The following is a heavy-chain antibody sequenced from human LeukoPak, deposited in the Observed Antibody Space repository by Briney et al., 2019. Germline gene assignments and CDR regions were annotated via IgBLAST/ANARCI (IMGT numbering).Heavy chain of an antibody. D-gene: IGHD5-18*01. Sequence: GGSLRLSCAASGFTVSSNYMSWVRRAPGKGLEWVSVIYSGGSTYYADSVKGRFTISRDNSKNTLYLQMNSLRAEGTAVYYCATCSTPYSYGYRPPDYWGQGTLVTVSS. CDR1: GFTVSSNY. CDR2: IYSGGST. V-gene: IGHV3-53*01. J-gene: IGHJ4*02. CDR3: ATCSTPYSYGYRPPDY.